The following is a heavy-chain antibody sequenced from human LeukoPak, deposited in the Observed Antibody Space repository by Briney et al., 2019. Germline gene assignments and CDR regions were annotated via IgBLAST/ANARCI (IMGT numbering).Heavy chain of an antibody. D-gene: IGHD3-22*01. CDR2: IKPNSGGT. Sequence: ASVKVSCKTSEYTFTDYYMHWVRQAPGQGLEWMGWIKPNSGGTNYAQKFQARVTMTRDTSISTAYMELSRLRFDDTAVYYRARAGVWDYSDSSGYHNGAFDIWGQGTMVTVSS. CDR1: EYTFTDYY. J-gene: IGHJ3*02. V-gene: IGHV1-2*02. CDR3: ARAGVWDYSDSSGYHNGAFDI.